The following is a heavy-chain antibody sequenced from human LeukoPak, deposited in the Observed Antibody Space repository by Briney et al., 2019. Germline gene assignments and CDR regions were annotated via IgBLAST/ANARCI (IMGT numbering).Heavy chain of an antibody. Sequence: GESLKISRQGSGYSLTYWIGWVRQMPGKGLEWMGIIYSGDSHTKYSPSFQGRVTISVDKSITTAYLQWSSLEASDTAMYYCASARHGDYVWDYWGQGTLVTVSS. D-gene: IGHD3-16*01. CDR3: ASARHGDYVWDY. CDR1: GYSLTYW. J-gene: IGHJ4*02. CDR2: IYSGDSHT. V-gene: IGHV5-51*01.